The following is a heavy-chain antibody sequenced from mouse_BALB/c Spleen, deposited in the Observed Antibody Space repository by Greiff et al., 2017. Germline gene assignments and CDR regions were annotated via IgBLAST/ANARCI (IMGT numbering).Heavy chain of an antibody. CDR2: IHPNSGNT. CDR1: GYTFTSSW. D-gene: IGHD2-4*01. Sequence: VQLQQSGSVLVRPGASVKLSCKASGYTFTSSWMHWAKQRPGQGLEWIGEIHPNSGNTNYNEKFKGKATLTVDTSSSTAYVDLSSLTSEDSAVYYCARSAYYDYPLFAYWGQGTLVTVSA. CDR3: ARSAYYDYPLFAY. J-gene: IGHJ3*01. V-gene: IGHV1S130*01.